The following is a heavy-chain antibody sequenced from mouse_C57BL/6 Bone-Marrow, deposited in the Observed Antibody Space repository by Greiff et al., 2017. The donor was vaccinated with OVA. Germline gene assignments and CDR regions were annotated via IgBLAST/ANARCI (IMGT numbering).Heavy chain of an antibody. Sequence: VESGGGLVKPGGSLKLSCAASGFTFSSYAMSWVRQTPEKRLEWVATISDGGSYTYYPDNVKGRFTISRDNAKNNLYLQMSHLKSEDTAMYYCARDAYGSSGDYYAMDYWGQGTSVTVSS. CDR2: ISDGGSYT. CDR1: GFTFSSYA. J-gene: IGHJ4*01. V-gene: IGHV5-4*01. CDR3: ARDAYGSSGDYYAMDY. D-gene: IGHD1-1*01.